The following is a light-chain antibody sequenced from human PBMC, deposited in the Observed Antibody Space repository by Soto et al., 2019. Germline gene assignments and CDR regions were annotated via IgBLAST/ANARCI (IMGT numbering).Light chain of an antibody. CDR2: AAS. V-gene: IGKV1-8*01. Sequence: AIRMTQSPSSLSASTGDRVTITCRASQGISSYLAWYQQKPGKAPKLLIYAASTLQSGVPSRFSGSGSGTDFTLTSSCQQPEDFANYYCQQYYSYPFTFGPGTKVDIK. J-gene: IGKJ3*01. CDR3: QQYYSYPFT. CDR1: QGISSY.